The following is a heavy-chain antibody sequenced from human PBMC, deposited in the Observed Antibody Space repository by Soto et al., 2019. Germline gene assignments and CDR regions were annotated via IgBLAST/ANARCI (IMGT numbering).Heavy chain of an antibody. CDR1: GYTFTGYY. J-gene: IGHJ6*02. CDR2: INPNSGGT. D-gene: IGHD6-13*01. V-gene: IGHV1-2*02. Sequence: ASVKVSCKASGYTFTGYYMHWVRQAPGQGLEWMGWINPNSGGTNYAQKFQGRVTMTRDTSISTAYMELSGLRSDDTAVYYCARIPEVSSWPYYGMDVWVQGTTVTVSS. CDR3: ARIPEVSSWPYYGMDV.